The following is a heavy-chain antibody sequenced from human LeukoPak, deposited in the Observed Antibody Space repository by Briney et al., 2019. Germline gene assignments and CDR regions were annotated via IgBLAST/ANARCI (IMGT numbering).Heavy chain of an antibody. CDR1: GFIFNNYA. CDR2: IRWNSGSI. J-gene: IGHJ4*02. CDR3: AKDNRRHYTSGPNPDSLH. Sequence: ALGLSFAGAGFIFNNYAKDLGRAPPGKGREWGFGIRWNSGSIDYADSVKGRFTISRDNAKNSLYLQMNSLRVEDTAFYYCAKDNRRHYTSGPNPDSLHWGQGALVTVSS. V-gene: IGHV3-9*01. D-gene: IGHD6-19*01.